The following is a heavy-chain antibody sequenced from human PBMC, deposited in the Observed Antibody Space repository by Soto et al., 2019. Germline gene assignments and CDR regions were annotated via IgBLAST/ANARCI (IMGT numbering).Heavy chain of an antibody. D-gene: IGHD6-19*01. V-gene: IGHV3-23*01. CDR1: GFTFSSYA. CDR3: AKALSVAAGYYYYGMDV. Sequence: AASVKVSCAASGFTFSSYAMSWVRQAPGKGLEWVSAISGSGGSTYYADSVKGRFTISRDNSKNTLYLQMNSLRAEDTAVYYCAKALSVAAGYYYYGMDVWGQGTTVTVSS. J-gene: IGHJ6*02. CDR2: ISGSGGST.